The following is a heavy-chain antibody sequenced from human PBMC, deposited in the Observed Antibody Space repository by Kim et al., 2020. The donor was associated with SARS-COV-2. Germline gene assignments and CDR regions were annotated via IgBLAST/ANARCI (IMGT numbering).Heavy chain of an antibody. CDR2: IGWNSRGI. CDR3: AGKKEGQNSFDY. Sequence: GGSLRLSCAASGFSFEDYAMHWVRKTPGKGLEWVSGIGWNSRGIFYADSVKGRFTISRDNAKNSLYLQMNSLTADDTALYYCAGKKEGQNSFDYWGQGTL. J-gene: IGHJ4*02. V-gene: IGHV3-9*01. CDR1: GFSFEDYA.